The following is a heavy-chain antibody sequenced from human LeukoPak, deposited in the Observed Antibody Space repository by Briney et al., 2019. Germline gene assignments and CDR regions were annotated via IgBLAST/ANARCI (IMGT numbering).Heavy chain of an antibody. D-gene: IGHD6-13*01. J-gene: IGHJ3*02. CDR3: AKDRALGQQLVRDAFDI. Sequence: PGGSLRLSCAASGFTFSSYGMHWVRQAPGKGLEWVAVISYDGSNKYYADSVKGRFTISRDNSKNTLYLQMNSLRAEDTAVYYCAKDRALGQQLVRDAFDIWGQGTMVTVSS. CDR2: ISYDGSNK. V-gene: IGHV3-30*18. CDR1: GFTFSSYG.